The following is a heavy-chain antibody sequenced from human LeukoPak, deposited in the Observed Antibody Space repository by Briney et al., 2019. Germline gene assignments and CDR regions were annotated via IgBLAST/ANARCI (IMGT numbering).Heavy chain of an antibody. CDR2: ISAYNGNT. D-gene: IGHD6-13*01. Sequence: GASVKVSCKASGYTFTSYGISWVRQAPGQGLEWMGWISAYNGNTNYAQKLQGRVTMTTDTSTSTAYMELRGLRSDDTAVYYCARVIAAAGTDYFDYWGQGTLVTVSS. V-gene: IGHV1-18*01. CDR1: GYTFTSYG. J-gene: IGHJ4*02. CDR3: ARVIAAAGTDYFDY.